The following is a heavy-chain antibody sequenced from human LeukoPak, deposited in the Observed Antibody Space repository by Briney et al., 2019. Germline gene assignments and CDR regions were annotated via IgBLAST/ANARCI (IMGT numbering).Heavy chain of an antibody. CDR2: INPNSGGT. D-gene: IGHD6-19*01. J-gene: IGHJ3*02. CDR3: ARGIAVAGSANI. Sequence: ASVKVSCKASGYTFTGYYMHWVRQAPGQGLEWMGWINPNSGGTNYAQKFQGRVTMTRDTSISTAYMELSSLRSEDTAVYYCARGIAVAGSANIWGQGTMVTVSS. V-gene: IGHV1-2*02. CDR1: GYTFTGYY.